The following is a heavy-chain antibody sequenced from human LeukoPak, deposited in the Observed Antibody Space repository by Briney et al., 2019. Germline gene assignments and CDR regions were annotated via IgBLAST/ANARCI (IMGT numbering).Heavy chain of an antibody. J-gene: IGHJ1*01. CDR2: IYYSGST. CDR3: ARYGEGAEYFQH. Sequence: SETLSLTCTVSGGSISSSSYYWGWIRQPPGKGLEWIGSIYYSGSTYYNPSLKSRVTISVDTSKNQFSLKLSSVTAADTAVYYCARYGEGAEYFQHWGQGTLVTVSS. CDR1: GGSISSSSYY. D-gene: IGHD3-10*01. V-gene: IGHV4-39*01.